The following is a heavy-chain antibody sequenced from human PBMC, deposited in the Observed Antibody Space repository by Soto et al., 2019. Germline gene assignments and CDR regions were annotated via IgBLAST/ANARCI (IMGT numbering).Heavy chain of an antibody. D-gene: IGHD3-9*01. CDR3: ARGGSVLRYFDWLSHGLDY. Sequence: SETLSLTCTVSGGSISSGGYYWSWIRQHPGKGLEWIGYIYYSGSTYYNPSLKSRVTISVDTSKNQFSLKLSSVTAADTAVYYCARGGSVLRYFDWLSHGLDYWGQGTLVTVSS. CDR1: GGSISSGGYY. CDR2: IYYSGST. J-gene: IGHJ4*02. V-gene: IGHV4-31*03.